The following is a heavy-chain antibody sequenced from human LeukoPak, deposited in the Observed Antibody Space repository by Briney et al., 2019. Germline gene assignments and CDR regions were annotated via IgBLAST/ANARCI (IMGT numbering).Heavy chain of an antibody. CDR2: VIPIFGTA. Sequence: SVKVSCKASGGTFSNYAIGWVRQAPGQGLEWMGGVIPIFGTANYAQKFQGRVTITADKSTSTAYMELSSLRSEDTAVYYCARVAPYCGGDCYNDNWFDPWGQGTLVTVSS. CDR3: ARVAPYCGGDCYNDNWFDP. V-gene: IGHV1-69*06. J-gene: IGHJ5*02. D-gene: IGHD2-21*02. CDR1: GGTFSNYA.